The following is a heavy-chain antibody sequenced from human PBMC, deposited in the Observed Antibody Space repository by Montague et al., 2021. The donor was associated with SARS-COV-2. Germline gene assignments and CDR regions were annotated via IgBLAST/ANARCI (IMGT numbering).Heavy chain of an antibody. CDR3: ARRIDYYGIDV. Sequence: TLSLTFPVSGGSISSGSHYWSWIRQPAGKGLEWIGRIDTSGNTKYISSLKSRVTISVDTSKNQFSLKLSSVTAADTAVYYCARRIDYYGIDVWGQGTTVTVSS. D-gene: IGHD1-26*01. CDR1: GGSISSGSHY. J-gene: IGHJ6*02. CDR2: IDTSGNT. V-gene: IGHV4-61*02.